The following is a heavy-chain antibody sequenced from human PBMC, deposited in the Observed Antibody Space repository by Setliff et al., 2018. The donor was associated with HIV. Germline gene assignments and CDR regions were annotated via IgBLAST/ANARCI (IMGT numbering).Heavy chain of an antibody. V-gene: IGHV1-2*02. D-gene: IGHD1-26*01. CDR2: INPNSGDT. Sequence: ASVKVSCKASGYTFTGYYMHWVRQAPGQGLEWMGCINPNSGDTNYAQKFQGRVTMTRDNSKNTLYLQMGSLRPEDMAVYYCARVWVYAFDIWGQGTMVTVSS. CDR3: ARVWVYAFDI. J-gene: IGHJ3*02. CDR1: GYTFTGYY.